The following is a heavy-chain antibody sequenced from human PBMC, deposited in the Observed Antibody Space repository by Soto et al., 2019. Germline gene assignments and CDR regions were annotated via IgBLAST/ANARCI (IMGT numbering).Heavy chain of an antibody. V-gene: IGHV4-30-2*01. CDR1: GGSITSGGYS. Sequence: PSETLSLTCALSGGSITSGGYSWSWIRQPPGRGLELIGYIYRSGSTSYNPSLESRVTMSVDRSRNHFSLELRSVTAADTAVYYCARLDGGRGLPGGLLDYWGQGALVTVSS. CDR3: ARLDGGRGLPGGLLDY. CDR2: IYRSGST. D-gene: IGHD1-26*01. J-gene: IGHJ4*02.